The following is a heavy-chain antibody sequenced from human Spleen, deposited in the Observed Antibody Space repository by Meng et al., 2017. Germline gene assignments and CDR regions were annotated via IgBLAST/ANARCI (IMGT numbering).Heavy chain of an antibody. J-gene: IGHJ4*01. CDR3: ARYSYGYSYFDS. CDR2: ISESGSYT. D-gene: IGHD5-18*01. Sequence: GESLKISCATSGFTFSSSAFHWVRQAPGKGLQWVSFISESGSYTTYADSVEGRFTLSRDNAKNSLYLQMNNVRAEDTAVYYCARYSYGYSYFDSWGLGTLVTVSS. V-gene: IGHV3-21*01. CDR1: GFTFSSSA.